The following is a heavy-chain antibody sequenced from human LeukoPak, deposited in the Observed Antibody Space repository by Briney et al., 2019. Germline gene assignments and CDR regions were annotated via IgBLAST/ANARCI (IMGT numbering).Heavy chain of an antibody. D-gene: IGHD6-13*01. Sequence: SETLSLTCTVSGGSISSSIHYWAWIRQPPGKGLEWIVSINYSGTTYYNPSLKSPVTKSVDTSKNQFSLKLTSVTAADTAVYYCARIPVTSAGGTNYFDYWGQGILVIVSS. V-gene: IGHV4-39*07. J-gene: IGHJ4*02. CDR1: GGSISSSIHY. CDR3: ARIPVTSAGGTNYFDY. CDR2: INYSGTT.